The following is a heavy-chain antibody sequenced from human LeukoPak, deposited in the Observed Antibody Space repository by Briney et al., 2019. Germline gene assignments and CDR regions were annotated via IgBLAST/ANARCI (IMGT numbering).Heavy chain of an antibody. V-gene: IGHV3-7*01. Sequence: GGSLRLSCAASGFTFSSYWMSWVRQAPGKGLEWVANIKQDGSEKYYVDSVKGRFTISRDNAKNSLYLQMNSLRAEDTAVYYCARGGNNYDILTGYYRLEYYFDYWGQGTLVTVSS. CDR3: ARGGNNYDILTGYYRLEYYFDY. CDR1: GFTFSSYW. J-gene: IGHJ4*02. CDR2: IKQDGSEK. D-gene: IGHD3-9*01.